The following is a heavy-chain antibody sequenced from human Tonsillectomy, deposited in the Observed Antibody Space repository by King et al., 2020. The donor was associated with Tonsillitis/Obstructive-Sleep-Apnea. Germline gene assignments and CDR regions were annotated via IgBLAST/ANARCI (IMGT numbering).Heavy chain of an antibody. V-gene: IGHV4-59*01. CDR2: IYYSGST. CDR3: ARLQYYYYMDV. Sequence: VQLQESGPGLVKPSETLSLTCTVSGGSISSYYWSWIRQPPGKGLEWIGYIYYSGSTNYNPSLKSRVTISVDPSKNQFSLKLSSVTAADTAVYYCARLQYYYYMDVWGKGTTVTVSS. CDR1: GGSISSYY. J-gene: IGHJ6*03.